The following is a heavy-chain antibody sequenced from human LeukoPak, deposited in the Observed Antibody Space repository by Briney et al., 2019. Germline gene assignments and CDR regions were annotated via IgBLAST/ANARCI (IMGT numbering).Heavy chain of an antibody. J-gene: IGHJ3*02. CDR3: ARDGGYSGYDQGWVAFDI. Sequence: GESLKISCAASGFTFSSYSMNWVRQAPGKGLEWVSSISSSSSYIYYADSVKGRFTISRDNAKNSLYLQMNSLRAEDTAVYYCARDGGYSGYDQGWVAFDIWGQGSMVTVSS. CDR1: GFTFSSYS. CDR2: ISSSSSYI. V-gene: IGHV3-21*01. D-gene: IGHD5-12*01.